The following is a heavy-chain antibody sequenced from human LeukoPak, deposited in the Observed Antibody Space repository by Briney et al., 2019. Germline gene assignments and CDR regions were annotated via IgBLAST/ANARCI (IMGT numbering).Heavy chain of an antibody. CDR3: ARVGSELRASYYYYYYMDV. V-gene: IGHV4-4*07. CDR2: IYTSGST. Sequence: SEILSLTCTVSGGSISSYYWSWIRQPAGKGLEWIGRIYTSGSTNYNPSLKSRVTMSVDTSKNQFSLKLSSVTAADTAVYYCARVGSELRASYYYYYYMDVWGKGTTVTVSS. CDR1: GGSISSYY. J-gene: IGHJ6*03. D-gene: IGHD1-7*01.